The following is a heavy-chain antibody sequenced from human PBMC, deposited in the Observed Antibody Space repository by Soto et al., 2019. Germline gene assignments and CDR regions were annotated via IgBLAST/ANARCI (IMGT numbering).Heavy chain of an antibody. CDR1: GYTFTSYY. Sequence: GASVKVSCKASGYTFTSYYMHWVRQAPGQGLEWMGIINPSGGSTSYAQKFQGRAPMTRDTSTSTVYMELSSLRSEDTAVYYCARDLGGGSSWYVRWADPRNYYYYYYGMDVWGQGTTVTVSS. V-gene: IGHV1-46*01. D-gene: IGHD6-13*01. J-gene: IGHJ6*02. CDR3: ARDLGGGSSWYVRWADPRNYYYYYYGMDV. CDR2: INPSGGST.